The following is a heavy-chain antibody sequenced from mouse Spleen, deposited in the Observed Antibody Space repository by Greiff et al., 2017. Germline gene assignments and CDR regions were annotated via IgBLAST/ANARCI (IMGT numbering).Heavy chain of an antibody. D-gene: IGHD1-1*01. J-gene: IGHJ2*01. V-gene: IGHV5-16*01. Sequence: EGKVVESEGGLLQPGSSMKLPATASGFTFSDSSMAWVPQVPEKGLEWVANINYDGSSTYYLDSLKSRFIISRDNAKNILYLQMSSLKSEDTATYYCARDDYGSSNYFDYWGQGTTLTVSS. CDR3: ARDDYGSSNYFDY. CDR2: INYDGSST. CDR1: GFTFSDSS.